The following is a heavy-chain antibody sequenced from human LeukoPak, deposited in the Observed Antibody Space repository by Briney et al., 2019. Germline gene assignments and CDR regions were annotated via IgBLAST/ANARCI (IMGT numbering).Heavy chain of an antibody. CDR3: ARARRGYVRLDY. CDR2: IYHSGST. J-gene: IGHJ4*02. CDR1: GGSFSGYY. V-gene: IGHV4-34*01. D-gene: IGHD5-12*01. Sequence: PSETLSLTCELSGGSFSGYYWTCLRQSPGKGREWIGEIYHSGSTKYNPSLMRRVHMSVDTSKNQFPLSLTAVTDADTALYYCARARRGYVRLDYWGQGTLVTVSS.